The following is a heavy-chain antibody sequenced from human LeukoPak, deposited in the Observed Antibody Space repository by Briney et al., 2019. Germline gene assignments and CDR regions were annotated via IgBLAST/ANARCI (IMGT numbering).Heavy chain of an antibody. CDR1: GFTFSSYG. CDR2: IRYDGSNK. CDR3: AKDQGAEVVAAKTPPYYMDV. D-gene: IGHD2-15*01. Sequence: PGGSLRLSCAASGFTFSSYGMHWVRQAPGKGLEWVAFIRYDGSNKYYADSVKGRFTISRDNSKNTLYLQMNSLRAEDTAVYYCAKDQGAEVVAAKTPPYYMDVWGKGTTVTISS. V-gene: IGHV3-30*02. J-gene: IGHJ6*03.